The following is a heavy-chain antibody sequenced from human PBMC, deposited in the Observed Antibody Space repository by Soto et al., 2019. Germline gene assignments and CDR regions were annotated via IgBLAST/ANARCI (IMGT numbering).Heavy chain of an antibody. D-gene: IGHD1-26*01. V-gene: IGHV1-8*01. CDR1: GYTFTSYD. Sequence: QVQLVQSGAEVKKTGASVKVSCKASGYTFTSYDINWVRQATGQGLEWMGWMNPNSGNTGYAQKFQGRVTMTRNTSTSTAYMELSSLRSEDTAVYYCSREISGSYRLDHWGHGTLVTVSS. J-gene: IGHJ4*01. CDR3: SREISGSYRLDH. CDR2: MNPNSGNT.